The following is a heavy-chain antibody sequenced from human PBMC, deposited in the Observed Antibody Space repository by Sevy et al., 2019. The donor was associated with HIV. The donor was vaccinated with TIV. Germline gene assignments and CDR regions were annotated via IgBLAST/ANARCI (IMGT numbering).Heavy chain of an antibody. D-gene: IGHD1-26*01. CDR2: INPSGGST. Sequence: ASVKVSCKASGYTFTTHYFHWVRQAPGQGLEWMGIINPSGGSTSYPQKFQGRVTMTRDTSTSTVYMELSSLRSEDTAVYYCARREVWEQLSSFAYWGQGTLVTVSS. CDR3: ARREVWEQLSSFAY. V-gene: IGHV1-46*01. J-gene: IGHJ4*02. CDR1: GYTFTTHY.